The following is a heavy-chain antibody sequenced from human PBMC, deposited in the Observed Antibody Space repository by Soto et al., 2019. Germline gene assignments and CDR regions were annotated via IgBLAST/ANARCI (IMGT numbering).Heavy chain of an antibody. V-gene: IGHV3-9*01. J-gene: IGHJ4*02. CDR3: ANAINRGYTYSFPDY. D-gene: IGHD5-12*01. CDR1: GFTFNEYA. Sequence: EVQLVESGGKLVQPGRSLRLSCAASGFTFNEYAMHWVRQAPGKGLEWVSGISWNSGSIGYADSVKGRFTISRDSAKDSLYLQMHSLRAEDTALYYCANAINRGYTYSFPDYWRQGTLVTVSS. CDR2: ISWNSGSI.